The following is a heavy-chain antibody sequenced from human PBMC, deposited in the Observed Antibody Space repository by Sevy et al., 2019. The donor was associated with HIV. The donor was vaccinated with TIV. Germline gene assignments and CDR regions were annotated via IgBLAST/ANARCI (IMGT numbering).Heavy chain of an antibody. V-gene: IGHV3-48*03. J-gene: IGHJ5*02. Sequence: GGSLRLSCSASGFTFSTYEMNWVRQVPGKGLEWISYISNSGDTIYYADSVKGRFTISRVNDKKSLFLQMNSLRLEDTAFYYCARSGVAYDKGFDPWGRGTLVTVSS. CDR2: ISNSGDTI. CDR3: ARSGVAYDKGFDP. D-gene: IGHD3-22*01. CDR1: GFTFSTYE.